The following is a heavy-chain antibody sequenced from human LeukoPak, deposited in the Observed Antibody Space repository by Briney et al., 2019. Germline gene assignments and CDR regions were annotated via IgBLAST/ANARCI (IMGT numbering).Heavy chain of an antibody. J-gene: IGHJ3*02. CDR1: GGSISSSSYY. V-gene: IGHV4-39*02. D-gene: IGHD6-13*01. Sequence: SETLSLTCTVSGGSISSSSYYWGWIRQPPGKGLEWIGSIYYSGSTYYNPSLKSRVTISVDTSKNQFSLKLSSVTAADTAVYYCARDLPSSWYDAFDIWGQGTMVTVSS. CDR3: ARDLPSSWYDAFDI. CDR2: IYYSGST.